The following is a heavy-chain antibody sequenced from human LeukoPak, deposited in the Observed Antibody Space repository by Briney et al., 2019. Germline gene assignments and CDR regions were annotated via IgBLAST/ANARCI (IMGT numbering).Heavy chain of an antibody. V-gene: IGHV4-59*01. J-gene: IGHJ3*02. CDR1: GGSISSYY. Sequence: SETLSLTCTVSGGSISSYYWSWIRQPPGKGLEWIGYIYYSGSTNYNPSLKSRVTISVDTSKNQFSLKLSSVTAADTAAYYCARDGYYYDSSGYHDAFDIWGQGTMVTVSS. CDR3: ARDGYYYDSSGYHDAFDI. CDR2: IYYSGST. D-gene: IGHD3-22*01.